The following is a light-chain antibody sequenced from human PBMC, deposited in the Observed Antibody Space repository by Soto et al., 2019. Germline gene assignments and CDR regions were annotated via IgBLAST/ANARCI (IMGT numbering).Light chain of an antibody. CDR1: QGISNY. Sequence: DIQMTQSPSAMSASVGDRVTITCRESQGISNYLAWFQQKPGKVPERLIYASTSLQSGVQSRFCVSGSGTEFTLTIISLQPEDFATYYCLQHYNYSIHFGQGTLLESK. CDR2: AST. J-gene: IGKJ5*01. CDR3: LQHYNYSIH. V-gene: IGKV1-17*03.